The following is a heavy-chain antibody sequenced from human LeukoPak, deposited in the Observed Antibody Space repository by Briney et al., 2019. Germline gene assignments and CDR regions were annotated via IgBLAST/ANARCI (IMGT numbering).Heavy chain of an antibody. CDR1: GFTFSDYY. Sequence: GALRLSCAASGFTFSDYYMSWIRQAPGKGLEWVSYISSSGSTIYYADSVKGRFTISRDNAKNSLYLQMNSLRAEDTAVYYCARDTYYYDSSGYYYVWYFDYWGQGTLVTVSS. CDR3: ARDTYYYDSSGYYYVWYFDY. J-gene: IGHJ4*02. V-gene: IGHV3-11*01. CDR2: ISSSGSTI. D-gene: IGHD3-22*01.